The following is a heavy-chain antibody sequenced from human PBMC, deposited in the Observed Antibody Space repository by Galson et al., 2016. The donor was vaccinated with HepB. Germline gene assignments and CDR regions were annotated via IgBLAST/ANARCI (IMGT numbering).Heavy chain of an antibody. Sequence: SLRLSCAASGFNFNYAWMSWVRQAPGKGLEWVGRITSKNDGGTADYASPVKGRFTISRDDSKNTLYLQMNSLKTEDTALYYCTADLSRSSGYCHDYRGQGTLVTVSS. CDR1: GFNFNYAW. J-gene: IGHJ4*02. CDR2: ITSKNDGGTA. CDR3: TADLSRSSGYCHDY. V-gene: IGHV3-15*01. D-gene: IGHD3-22*01.